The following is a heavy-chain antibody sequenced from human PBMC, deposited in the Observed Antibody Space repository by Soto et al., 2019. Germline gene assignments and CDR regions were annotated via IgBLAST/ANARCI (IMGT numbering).Heavy chain of an antibody. D-gene: IGHD3-10*01. CDR3: ALGYYYGSGSYEDY. CDR1: GGSISSYY. CDR2: IYYSGST. J-gene: IGHJ4*02. Sequence: SETLSLTCTVSGGSISSYYWSWIRQPPGKGLEWIGYIYYSGSTNYNPSLKSRVTISVDTSKNQFSLKLSSVTAADTAVYYCALGYYYGSGSYEDYWGQGTLVTVSS. V-gene: IGHV4-59*01.